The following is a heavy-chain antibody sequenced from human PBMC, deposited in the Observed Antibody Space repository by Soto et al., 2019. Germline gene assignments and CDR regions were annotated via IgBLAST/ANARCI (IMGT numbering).Heavy chain of an antibody. D-gene: IGHD3-22*01. J-gene: IGHJ6*02. Sequence: QLQLQESGPGLVKPSETLSLTCTVSGGSISSSSYYWGWIRQPPGKGLEWIGSISYSGSTYYNPSLKSRVNISVDTSKNQFSLTLSSVTAADTAVYYCARRLYYDSSGFEGGGMDVWGQGTTVTVSS. CDR3: ARRLYYDSSGFEGGGMDV. CDR1: GGSISSSSYY. CDR2: ISYSGST. V-gene: IGHV4-39*01.